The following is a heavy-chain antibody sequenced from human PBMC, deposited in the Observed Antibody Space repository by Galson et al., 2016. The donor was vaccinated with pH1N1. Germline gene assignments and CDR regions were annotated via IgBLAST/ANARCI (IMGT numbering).Heavy chain of an antibody. CDR3: ARGLSNGFSYFFVMDV. Sequence: SLRLSCAASGLTFSSHGMHWVRQAPGKGLEWVALIWYDGSKKDYADSVKGRFTISRDNSKNTLYLQMNSLRAEDTAVYYCARGLSNGFSYFFVMDVWGQGTTVTASS. V-gene: IGHV3-33*01. CDR1: GLTFSSHG. J-gene: IGHJ6*02. CDR2: IWYDGSKK. D-gene: IGHD2/OR15-2a*01.